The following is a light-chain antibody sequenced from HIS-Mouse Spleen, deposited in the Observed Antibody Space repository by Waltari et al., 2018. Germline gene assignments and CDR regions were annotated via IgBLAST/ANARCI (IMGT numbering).Light chain of an antibody. J-gene: IGKJ4*01. CDR2: GAS. CDR1: QSVSSSY. V-gene: IGKV3-20*01. CDR3: QQYGSSPLT. Sequence: EIVLTPSPGTLSLSQGERANLDCRASQSVSSSYLAWYQQKPGQAPRLLIYGASSRATGIPDRFSGSGSGTDFTLTISRLEPEDFAVYYCQQYGSSPLTFGGGTKVEIK.